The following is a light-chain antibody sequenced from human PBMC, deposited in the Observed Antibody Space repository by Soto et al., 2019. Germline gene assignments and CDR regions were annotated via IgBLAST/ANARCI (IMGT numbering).Light chain of an antibody. CDR3: QQTDSTPQT. CDR1: QSIRNY. Sequence: DIQMTQSTSSLSASVGERVTISCRASQSIRNYVSWYQQKPGTAPKLLIRAASTLQSGVPSRFSGSGSGTDFTLTISSLQIEDFATYFCQQTDSTPQTFGQGTNVEI. J-gene: IGKJ1*01. V-gene: IGKV1-39*01. CDR2: AAS.